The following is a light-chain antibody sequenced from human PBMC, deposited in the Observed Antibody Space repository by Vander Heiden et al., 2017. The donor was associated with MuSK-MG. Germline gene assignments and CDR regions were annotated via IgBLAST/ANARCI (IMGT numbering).Light chain of an antibody. V-gene: IGLV2-23*02. CDR2: EVS. CDR3: SSYASSRSVV. Sequence: QSALTQPASVSGSPGQSITISCTGTSSDVGSYNLVSWYQQHPGKAPKLMFYEVSKRPSGVSNRFSASKSGNTASPTTSGLQAEDDAYYYCSSYASSRSVVFGGGTKLTVL. CDR1: SSDVGSYNL. J-gene: IGLJ2*01.